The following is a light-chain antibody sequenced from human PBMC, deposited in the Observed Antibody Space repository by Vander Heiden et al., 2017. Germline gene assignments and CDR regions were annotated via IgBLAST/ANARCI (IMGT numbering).Light chain of an antibody. CDR2: DAS. J-gene: IGKJ3*01. V-gene: IGKV3-11*01. CDR3: QDRSSFYT. Sequence: EIVLTQSPTTLSLSPGERATLSCRASQSVSSYLAWYQQKPGQPPRLLIYDASNRATGIPDRFSGSGSGTDFTLTIISLEPEDFAVYYWQDRSSFYTFGHGTKVDIK. CDR1: QSVSSY.